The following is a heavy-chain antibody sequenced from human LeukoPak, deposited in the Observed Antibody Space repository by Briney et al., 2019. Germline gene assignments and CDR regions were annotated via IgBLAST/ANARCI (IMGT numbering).Heavy chain of an antibody. Sequence: GESLKISCKGSGYSFTSYWIGWVRQMPGKGPEWMGIIYPGDSDTRYSPPFQGQVTISADKSISTAYLRWSSLKASDTAMYYCARVYRLGYCSSTSCYGHLFDYWGQGTLVTVSS. CDR2: IYPGDSDT. CDR1: GYSFTSYW. CDR3: ARVYRLGYCSSTSCYGHLFDY. D-gene: IGHD2-2*01. V-gene: IGHV5-51*01. J-gene: IGHJ4*02.